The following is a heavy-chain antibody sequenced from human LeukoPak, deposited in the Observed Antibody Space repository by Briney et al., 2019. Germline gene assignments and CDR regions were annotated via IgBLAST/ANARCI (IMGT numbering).Heavy chain of an antibody. D-gene: IGHD6-13*01. Sequence: GGSLRLSFAASGFTFDDYAMHWVRQASGKGLEWVSGISWNSGSIGYADSVKGRFTISRDNAKNSLYLQMNSLRAEDTAVYYCARAGGGSSWGLDFDYWGQGTLVTVSS. CDR2: ISWNSGSI. CDR3: ARAGGGSSWGLDFDY. CDR1: GFTFDDYA. V-gene: IGHV3-9*01. J-gene: IGHJ4*02.